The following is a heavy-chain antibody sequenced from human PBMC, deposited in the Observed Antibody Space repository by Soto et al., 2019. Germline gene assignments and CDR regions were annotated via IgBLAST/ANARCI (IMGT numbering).Heavy chain of an antibody. CDR3: AKDLAYSSGWYYRWFDP. Sequence: GGSLRLSCAASGFTLSSYSMNWVRQAPGKGLEWVSAISGSGGSTYYADSVKGRFTISRDNSKNTLYLQMNSLRAEDTAVYYCAKDLAYSSGWYYRWFDPWGQGTLVTVSS. V-gene: IGHV3-23*01. CDR2: ISGSGGST. CDR1: GFTLSSYS. D-gene: IGHD6-19*01. J-gene: IGHJ5*02.